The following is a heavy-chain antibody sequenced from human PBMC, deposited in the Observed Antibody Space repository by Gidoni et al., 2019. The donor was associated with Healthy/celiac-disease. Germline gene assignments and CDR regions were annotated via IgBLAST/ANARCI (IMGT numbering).Heavy chain of an antibody. CDR2: ISYDGSNK. V-gene: IGHV3-30-3*01. Sequence: SSYAMHWVRQAPGKGLECVAVISYDGSNKSYADSVKGRFTISRDNSKHTPSLQMNSLRAEDTAVYYCARDTRTYYYDSSGYRKYYFYYGLDVWGQGTTVTVSS. J-gene: IGHJ6*02. CDR1: SSYA. CDR3: ARDTRTYYYDSSGYRKYYFYYGLDV. D-gene: IGHD3-22*01.